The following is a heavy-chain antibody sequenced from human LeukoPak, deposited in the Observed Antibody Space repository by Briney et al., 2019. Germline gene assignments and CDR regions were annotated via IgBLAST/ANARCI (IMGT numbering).Heavy chain of an antibody. V-gene: IGHV1-46*01. Sequence: GASVKVSCKASGYTFTSYFMYWVRQAPGQGLEWMGLINPRGGTTRYAQKFQGRVTMTRDTSTSTVYMELSSLRSEDTAVYYCARARGDYYDSSGYYLFDYWGQGTLVTVSS. CDR2: INPRGGTT. J-gene: IGHJ4*02. CDR3: ARARGDYYDSSGYYLFDY. D-gene: IGHD3-22*01. CDR1: GYTFTSYF.